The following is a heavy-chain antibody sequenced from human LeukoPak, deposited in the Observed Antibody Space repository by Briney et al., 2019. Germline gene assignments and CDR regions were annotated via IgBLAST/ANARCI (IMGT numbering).Heavy chain of an antibody. V-gene: IGHV1-24*01. J-gene: IGHJ4*02. CDR1: GYTLTELS. CDR2: FDPEDGET. CDR3: ATVRAYDYDSSGYYDY. D-gene: IGHD3-22*01. Sequence: ASVKVSCKVSGYTLTELSMYWVRQAPGKGLEWMGGFDPEDGETIYAQKFQGRVTMTEDTSTDTAYMELSSLRSEDTAVYYCATVRAYDYDSSGYYDYWGQGTLVTVSS.